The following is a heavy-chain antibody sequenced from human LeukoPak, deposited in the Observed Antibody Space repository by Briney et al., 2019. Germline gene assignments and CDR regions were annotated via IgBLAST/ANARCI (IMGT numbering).Heavy chain of an antibody. CDR2: IYTSGST. CDR1: GGSISSGSYY. CDR3: ARVQDDFWSGGYFDY. J-gene: IGHJ4*02. V-gene: IGHV4-61*02. Sequence: SQTLSLTCTVSGGSISSGSYYWSWIRQPAGKGLEWIGRIYTSGSTNYNPSLKSRVTISVDTSKNQFSLKLSSVTAADMAVYYCARVQDDFWSGGYFDYWGQGTLVTVSS. D-gene: IGHD3-3*01.